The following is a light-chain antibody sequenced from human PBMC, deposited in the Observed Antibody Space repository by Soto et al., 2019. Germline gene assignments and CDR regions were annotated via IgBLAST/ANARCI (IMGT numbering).Light chain of an antibody. V-gene: IGLV1-44*01. CDR3: AAWDDRLCGVV. CDR2: SNT. Sequence: QSALTQPPSASGAPGQRVTISCSGSSSNIGRNAVNWYHQLPGTAPKVFIYSNTERPSGVPDRFSGSKSATSASLAISGLRSEDEGDYYCAAWDDRLCGVVFGGGTKVTVL. J-gene: IGLJ2*01. CDR1: SSNIGRNA.